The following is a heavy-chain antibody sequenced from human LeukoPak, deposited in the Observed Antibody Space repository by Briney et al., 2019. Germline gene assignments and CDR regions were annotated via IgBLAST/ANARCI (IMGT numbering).Heavy chain of an antibody. CDR3: ARGWGYCSGGSCYFDY. D-gene: IGHD2-15*01. Sequence: SETLSLTCAVSGGSISSSNWWSWVRQPPGKGLEWIGEIYHSGSTNYNPSLKGRVTISVDKSKNQFSLKLSSVTAADTAVYYCARGWGYCSGGSCYFDYWGQGTLVTVSS. CDR2: IYHSGST. CDR1: GGSISSSNW. V-gene: IGHV4-4*02. J-gene: IGHJ4*02.